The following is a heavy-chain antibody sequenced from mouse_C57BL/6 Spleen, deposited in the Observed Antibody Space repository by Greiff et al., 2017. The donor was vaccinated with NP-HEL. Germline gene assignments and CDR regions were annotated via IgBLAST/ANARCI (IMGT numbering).Heavy chain of an antibody. J-gene: IGHJ3*01. Sequence: DVHLVESGGDLVKPGGSLKLSCAASGFTFSSYGMSWVRQTPDKRLEWVATISSGGSYTYYPDSVKGRFTISRDNAKNTLYLQMSSLKSEDTAMYYCASYRFAYWGQGTLVTVSA. CDR2: ISSGGSYT. CDR3: ASYRFAY. CDR1: GFTFSSYG. V-gene: IGHV5-6*01.